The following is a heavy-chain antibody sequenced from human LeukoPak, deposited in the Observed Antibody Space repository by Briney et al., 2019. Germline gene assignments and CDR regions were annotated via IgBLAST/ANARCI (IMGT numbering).Heavy chain of an antibody. CDR2: ISAYNGNT. V-gene: IGHV1-18*01. CDR3: ARDPQRNYYYYMDV. CDR1: GYTFTRYG. J-gene: IGHJ6*03. Sequence: GASVKVSCKASGYTFTRYGISWVRQAPGQGLEWMGWISAYNGNTNYAQKLQGRVTMTTDTSTSTAYMELRSLRSDDTAVYYCARDPQRNYYYYMDVWGKGTTVTVSS.